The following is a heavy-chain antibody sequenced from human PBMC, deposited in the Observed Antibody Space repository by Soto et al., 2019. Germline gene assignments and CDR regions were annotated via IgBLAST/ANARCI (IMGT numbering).Heavy chain of an antibody. V-gene: IGHV1-18*01. CDR2: ISAYNGNT. J-gene: IGHJ6*03. CDR1: GYTFTSYG. D-gene: IGHD2-2*01. CDR3: ARGRFVVVPVDYYYYYMDV. Sequence: ASVKVSCKASGYTFTSYGISCVRQAPGQGLEWMGWISAYNGNTNYAQKLQGRVTMTTDTSTSTAYMELRSLRSDDTAVYYCARGRFVVVPVDYYYYYMDVWGKGTTVTLSS.